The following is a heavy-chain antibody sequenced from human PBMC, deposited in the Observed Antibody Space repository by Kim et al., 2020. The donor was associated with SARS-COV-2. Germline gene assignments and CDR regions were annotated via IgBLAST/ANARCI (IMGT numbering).Heavy chain of an antibody. CDR1: GFTFNNYS. J-gene: IGHJ3*01. Sequence: GGSLRLSCAASGFTFNNYSMHWVRQAPGKGLEWVSYISYDGSNIYYADSVKGRFTISRDNAKNTLYLQMNSLRAEDTAVYYCATKSTDSGYWAEWSSFDV. CDR3: ATKSTDSGYWAEWSSFDV. D-gene: IGHD5-18*01. V-gene: IGHV3-21*01. CDR2: ISYDGSNI.